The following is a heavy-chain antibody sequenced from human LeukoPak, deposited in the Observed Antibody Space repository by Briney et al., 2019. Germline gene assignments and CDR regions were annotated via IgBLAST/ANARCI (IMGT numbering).Heavy chain of an antibody. CDR1: GGTFSSYT. J-gene: IGHJ4*02. D-gene: IGHD6-6*01. Sequence: SVTVSCKASGGTFSSYTIGWVRQAPGQGLEWMGRIIPILGIANYAQKFQGRVTITADKSTSTAYMELSSLRSEDTAVYYCARDIGIAARTTRFDYWGQGTLVTVSS. CDR3: ARDIGIAARTTRFDY. V-gene: IGHV1-69*04. CDR2: IIPILGIA.